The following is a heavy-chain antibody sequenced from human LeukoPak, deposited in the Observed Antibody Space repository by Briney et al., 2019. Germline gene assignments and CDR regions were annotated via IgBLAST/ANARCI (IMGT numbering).Heavy chain of an antibody. CDR2: IWYDGSNK. CDR3: ARDENWGFDY. V-gene: IGHV3-33*01. CDR1: GFTFSSYG. Sequence: PGRSLRLSCAASGFTFSSYGMHWVRQAPGKGLEWVAVIWYDGSNKYYADSVKGRFTISRDNAKNSLFLQMNSLRDEDTAVYYCARDENWGFDYWGQGTLVTVSS. D-gene: IGHD7-27*01. J-gene: IGHJ4*02.